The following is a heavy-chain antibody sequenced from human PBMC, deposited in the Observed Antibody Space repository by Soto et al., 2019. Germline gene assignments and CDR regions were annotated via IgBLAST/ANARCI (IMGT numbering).Heavy chain of an antibody. Sequence: QVQVVQSGAEVKKPGASVKISCKASGYRFTSYYMHWVRQAPGRGLEWMGIINPNSGITNYAQNFQGRVTMTRDTPTNTVYMELSSLKSEDTAVYYCARSRGAAAGINWFDPWGQGTLVTVSS. V-gene: IGHV1-46*03. CDR3: ARSRGAAAGINWFDP. J-gene: IGHJ5*02. CDR1: GYRFTSYY. D-gene: IGHD6-13*01. CDR2: INPNSGIT.